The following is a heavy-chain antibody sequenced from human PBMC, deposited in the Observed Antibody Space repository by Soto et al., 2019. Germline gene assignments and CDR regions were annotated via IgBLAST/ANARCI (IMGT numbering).Heavy chain of an antibody. CDR1: GGTFSSYA. Sequence: QVQLVQSGAEVKKPGPSVKVSCKASGGTFSSYAIRWVRLAPGQGREWMGGIIPIFGTADYAQTFQGRVTITADDTTSTAYTELSSLKSEDTALYYCARDGGVYDYSPFDYWGQGTLVTVSS. CDR3: ARDGGVYDYSPFDY. V-gene: IGHV1-69*12. CDR2: IIPIFGTA. J-gene: IGHJ4*02. D-gene: IGHD4-4*01.